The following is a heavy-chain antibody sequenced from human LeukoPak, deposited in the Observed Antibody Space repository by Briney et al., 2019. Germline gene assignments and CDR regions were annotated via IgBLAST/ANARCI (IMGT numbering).Heavy chain of an antibody. CDR3: ALQSDRGIVVVTVDAFDI. V-gene: IGHV4-39*07. J-gene: IGHJ3*02. Sequence: PSETLSLTCTVSGGSISSSSYYWGWIRQPPGKGLEWIGSIYYSGSTYYNPSLKSRVTTSVDTSKNQFSLKLSSVTAADTAVYYCALQSDRGIVVVTVDAFDIWGQGTMVTVSS. CDR2: IYYSGST. D-gene: IGHD3-22*01. CDR1: GGSISSSSYY.